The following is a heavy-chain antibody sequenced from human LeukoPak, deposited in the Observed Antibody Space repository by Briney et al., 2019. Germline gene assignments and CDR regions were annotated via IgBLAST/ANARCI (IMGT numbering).Heavy chain of an antibody. Sequence: PGGSLRLPCAASGFAFSDYSMNWVRQAPGKGLEWIANTRGSGSGMGSGSYYAGAVKGRFTISRDNAKNSLYLQMNSLRAEDTAFYFCARDDNWGFDYWGQGALVTVSS. V-gene: IGHV3-21*05. CDR3: ARDDNWGFDY. CDR1: GFAFSDYS. D-gene: IGHD7-27*01. CDR2: TRGSGSGM. J-gene: IGHJ4*02.